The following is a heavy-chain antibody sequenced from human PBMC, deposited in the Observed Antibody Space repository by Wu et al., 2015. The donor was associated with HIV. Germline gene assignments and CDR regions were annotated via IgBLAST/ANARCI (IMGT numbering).Heavy chain of an antibody. Sequence: QVQLEQSGAEVKTPGASVKVSCKASGYTFTGHYIHWVRQAPGQGLEWMGYVNSNDGGTKSSQKFQGRVTMTRDTSISTAYMELSGLTSDDTAVYYCAREGLGEWQFYFDNWGQGTWSPSPQ. V-gene: IGHV1-2*02. J-gene: IGHJ4*02. CDR2: VNSNDGGT. CDR1: GYTFTGHY. CDR3: AREGLGEWQFYFDN. D-gene: IGHD3-16*01.